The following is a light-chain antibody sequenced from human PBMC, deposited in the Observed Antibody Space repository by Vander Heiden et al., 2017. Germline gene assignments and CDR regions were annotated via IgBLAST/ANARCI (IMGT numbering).Light chain of an antibody. J-gene: IGLJ2*01. CDR2: DVS. Sequence: QSALTQPRSVSGSPGQSVTISCTGTSSDVGGYNYVSWYQQHPGKAPKLMIYDVSKRPSGVPDRFSGSKSGNTASLTISGLQAEDDADYYCCSYAGSYTFAFGGGTKLTVL. CDR1: SSDVGGYNY. CDR3: CSYAGSYTFA. V-gene: IGLV2-11*01.